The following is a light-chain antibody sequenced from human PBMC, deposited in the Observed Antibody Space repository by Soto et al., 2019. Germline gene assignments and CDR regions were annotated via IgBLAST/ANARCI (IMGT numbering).Light chain of an antibody. CDR1: SSNIGGNS. J-gene: IGLJ1*01. CDR3: DSWASSVSAYV. V-gene: IGLV1-51*01. CDR2: DDN. Sequence: QSALTPPPSVSAYPSQKVTISCSRSSSNIGGNSVSWYQQLPGTAPTLPIYDDNKRPSGIPDLFSGSKSGTSATLGITGFQIGDEADYYCDSWASSVSAYVCATETKVTAL.